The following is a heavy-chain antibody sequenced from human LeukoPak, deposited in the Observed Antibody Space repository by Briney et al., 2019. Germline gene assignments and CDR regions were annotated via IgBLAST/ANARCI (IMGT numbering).Heavy chain of an antibody. Sequence: SQTLSLTCTVSGGSISSGGYYWSWIRQHLGKGLEWIGYIYYSGSTYYNPSLKSRVTISVDTSKSQFSLKLSSVTAADTAVYYCARALRYFDWLPDALSAPGIDYWGQGTLVTVSS. CDR1: GGSISSGGYY. CDR2: IYYSGST. J-gene: IGHJ4*02. D-gene: IGHD3-9*01. CDR3: ARALRYFDWLPDALSAPGIDY. V-gene: IGHV4-31*03.